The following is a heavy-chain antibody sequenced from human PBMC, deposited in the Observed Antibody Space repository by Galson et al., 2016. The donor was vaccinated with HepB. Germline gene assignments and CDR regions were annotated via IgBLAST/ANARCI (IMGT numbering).Heavy chain of an antibody. CDR3: ARGEAVTFGGVYFDY. CDR2: ISYDGSNK. J-gene: IGHJ4*02. Sequence: SLRLSCAASGVTFSNYAMDWVRQAPGKGLEWVAVISYDGSNKYYADSVKGRFTISRDNSKNTLFLQMNSLRAEDTAVYYCARGEAVTFGGVYFDYWGQGTLVTVSS. D-gene: IGHD3-16*01. V-gene: IGHV3-30-3*01. CDR1: GVTFSNYA.